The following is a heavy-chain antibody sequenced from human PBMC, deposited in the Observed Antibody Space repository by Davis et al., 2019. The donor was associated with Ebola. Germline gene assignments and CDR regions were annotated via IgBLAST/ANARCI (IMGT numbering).Heavy chain of an antibody. CDR1: GFTFSSYS. V-gene: IGHV3-23*01. CDR3: AKDRGEQQLVLYYYYGMDV. CDR2: ISGSGGST. D-gene: IGHD6-13*01. Sequence: PGGSLRLSCAASGFTFSSYSMNWVRQAPGKGLEWVSAISGSGGSTYYADSVKGRFTISRDNSKNTLYLQMNSLRAEDTAVYYCAKDRGEQQLVLYYYYGMDVWGQGTTVTVSS. J-gene: IGHJ6*02.